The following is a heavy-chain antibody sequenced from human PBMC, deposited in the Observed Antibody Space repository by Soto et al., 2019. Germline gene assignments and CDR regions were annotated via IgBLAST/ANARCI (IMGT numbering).Heavy chain of an antibody. CDR2: IKQDGSEK. J-gene: IGHJ6*03. Sequence: EVQLVESGGGLVQPGGSLRLSCAASGFTFSSYWMSWVRQAPGKGLEWVANIKQDGSEKYYVDSVKGRFTISRDNAKNSLYLQMNSLRAEDTAVYYCARVRWGDGLEWLTYYYYYYMDVWGKGTTVTVSS. CDR3: ARVRWGDGLEWLTYYYYYYMDV. CDR1: GFTFSSYW. D-gene: IGHD3-3*01. V-gene: IGHV3-7*01.